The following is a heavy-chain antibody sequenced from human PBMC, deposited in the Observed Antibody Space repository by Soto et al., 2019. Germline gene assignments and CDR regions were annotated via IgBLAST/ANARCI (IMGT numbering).Heavy chain of an antibody. V-gene: IGHV3-23*01. Sequence: EVQLLESGGGLVQPGGPLRLSCAASGFTFSRYAMSWVRQAPGTGLEWASAISGSGGSTYYADSVKGRFTISRDNSKNTLYLQMNSLRAEDTAVYYCAKSGHMTTVIDYYYYGMDVWGQGTTVTVSS. CDR3: AKSGHMTTVIDYYYYGMDV. CDR2: ISGSGGST. D-gene: IGHD4-4*01. CDR1: GFTFSRYA. J-gene: IGHJ6*02.